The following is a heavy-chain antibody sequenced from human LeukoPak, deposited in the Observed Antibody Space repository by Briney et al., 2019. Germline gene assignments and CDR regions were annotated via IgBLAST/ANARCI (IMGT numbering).Heavy chain of an antibody. Sequence: SETLSLTCTVSGGSISSSSYYWGWIRQPPGKGLEWIGSIYYSGSTYYNPSLKSRVTISVDTSKSQFSLKLSSVTAADTAVYYCARATPQWLDPRRAFDIWGQGTMVTVSS. CDR3: ARATPQWLDPRRAFDI. V-gene: IGHV4-39*07. D-gene: IGHD6-19*01. J-gene: IGHJ3*02. CDR1: GGSISSSSYY. CDR2: IYYSGST.